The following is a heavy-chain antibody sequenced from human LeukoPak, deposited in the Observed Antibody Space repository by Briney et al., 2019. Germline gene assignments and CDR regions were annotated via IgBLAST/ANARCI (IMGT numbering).Heavy chain of an antibody. Sequence: ASVKVSCKASGYSFTNFGVTWVRQAPGQGLEWMGWISGYSGDTNYAQRFQGRVTMTTDASTSTAYMELKTLRSDDTAVFYCVRAPADPLRPYGMNVWGQGTTVIVSS. V-gene: IGHV1-18*01. D-gene: IGHD3-16*01. CDR3: VRAPADPLRPYGMNV. J-gene: IGHJ6*02. CDR2: ISGYSGDT. CDR1: GYSFTNFG.